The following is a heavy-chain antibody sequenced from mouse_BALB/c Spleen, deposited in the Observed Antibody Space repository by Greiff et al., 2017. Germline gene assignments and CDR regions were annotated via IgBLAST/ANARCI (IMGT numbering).Heavy chain of an antibody. V-gene: IGHV1S135*01. CDR2: INPYNGGT. J-gene: IGHJ2*01. D-gene: IGHD2-1*01. Sequence: EVQLQQSGPELVKPGASMKISCKASGYSFTGYTMNWVKQSHGKNLEWIGLINPYNGGTSYNQKFKGKATLTVDKSSSTAFMHLNSLTSEDSAVYYCARENYGNSSLFDYWGQGTTLTVSS. CDR1: GYSFTGYT. CDR3: ARENYGNSSLFDY.